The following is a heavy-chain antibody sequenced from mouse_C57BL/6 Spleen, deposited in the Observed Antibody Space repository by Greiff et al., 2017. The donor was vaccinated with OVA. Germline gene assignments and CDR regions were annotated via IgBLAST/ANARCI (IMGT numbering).Heavy chain of an antibody. CDR3: GRSQDGYVGY. Sequence: QVHVKQSGAELAKPGASVKMSCKASGYTFTTYPIEWMKQNHGKSLEWIGNFYPYNDDTNYNEKFKGKATLTVDKSSSTAYLELRRLTSDDSAVYYCGRSQDGYVGYWGQGATRTVS. V-gene: IGHV1-47*01. D-gene: IGHD2-3*01. CDR1: GYTFTTYP. J-gene: IGHJ2*01. CDR2: FYPYNDDT.